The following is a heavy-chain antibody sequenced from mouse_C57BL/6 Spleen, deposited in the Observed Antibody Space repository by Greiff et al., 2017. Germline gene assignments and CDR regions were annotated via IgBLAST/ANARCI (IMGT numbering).Heavy chain of an antibody. Sequence: QVQLQQPGAELVKPGASVKMSCKASGYTFTSYWITWVKQRPGQGLEWIGDIYPGSGSTNYNEKFKSKATLTVDTSSSTAYMQLSSLTSEDSAVYYGARDDPTPLYAMDYWGQGTSVTVSS. D-gene: IGHD2-10*01. V-gene: IGHV1-55*01. CDR2: IYPGSGST. CDR3: ARDDPTPLYAMDY. J-gene: IGHJ4*01. CDR1: GYTFTSYW.